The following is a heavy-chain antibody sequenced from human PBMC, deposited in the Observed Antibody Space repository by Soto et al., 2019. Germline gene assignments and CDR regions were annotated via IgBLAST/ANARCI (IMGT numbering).Heavy chain of an antibody. J-gene: IGHJ4*01. V-gene: IGHV3-15*07. CDR3: TKDSHLPTTLVRFHF. Sequence: EVQLVESGGGLVKPGGSLRLSCAASGFTLSDVWLNWVRQAPGKGLEWVGRIKSRIDGGTTDFAALVRGRFAISRDESKNTVYLKINPRQIEDTAVYYCTKDSHLPTTLVRFHFGGNGTRVTVPS. CDR1: GFTLSDVW. D-gene: IGHD2-8*02. CDR2: IKSRIDGGTT.